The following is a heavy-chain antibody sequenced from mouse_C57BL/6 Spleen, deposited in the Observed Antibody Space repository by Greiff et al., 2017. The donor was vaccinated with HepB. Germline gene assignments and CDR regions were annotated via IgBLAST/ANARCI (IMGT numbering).Heavy chain of an antibody. V-gene: IGHV1-76*01. Sequence: QVQLKQSGAELVRPGASVKLSCKASGYTFTDYYINWVKQRPGQGLEWIARIYPGSGNTYYNEKFKGKATLTAEKSSSTAYMQLSSLTSEDSAVYFCARLLRYAMDYWGQGTSVTVSS. D-gene: IGHD1-1*01. CDR1: GYTFTDYY. CDR2: IYPGSGNT. CDR3: ARLLRYAMDY. J-gene: IGHJ4*01.